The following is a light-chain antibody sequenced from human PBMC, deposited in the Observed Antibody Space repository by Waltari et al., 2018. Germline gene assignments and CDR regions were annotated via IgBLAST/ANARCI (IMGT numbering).Light chain of an antibody. Sequence: ETVMTQSPANLSVSPGERAILSCRASQGVINNLAWYQQKPGQAPRLLIYSASTRATGIPARFSGGGSGTEFTLTISSLQSEDFAIYYCQQYNNWPRTFGQGTKLEI. J-gene: IGKJ2*01. CDR2: SAS. V-gene: IGKV3-15*01. CDR3: QQYNNWPRT. CDR1: QGVINN.